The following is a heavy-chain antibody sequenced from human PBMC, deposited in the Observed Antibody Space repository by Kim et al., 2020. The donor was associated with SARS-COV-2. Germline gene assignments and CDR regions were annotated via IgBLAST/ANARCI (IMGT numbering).Heavy chain of an antibody. V-gene: IGHV3-53*01. D-gene: IGHD5-12*01. CDR2: IYSGGST. CDR3: AREVEDGYNFPYFDY. Sequence: GGSLRLSCAASGFTVSSNYMSWVRQAPGKGLEWVSVIYSGGSTYYADSVKGRFTISRYNSKNTLYLQMNSLRAEDTAVYYCAREVEDGYNFPYFDYWGQGTLVTVSS. J-gene: IGHJ4*02. CDR1: GFTVSSNY.